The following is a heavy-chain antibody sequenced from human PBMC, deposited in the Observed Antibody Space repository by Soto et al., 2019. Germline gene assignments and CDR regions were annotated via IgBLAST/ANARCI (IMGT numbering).Heavy chain of an antibody. Sequence: QVQLVESGGGVVQPGRSLRLSCAASGFTFSSYGMHWVRQAPGKGLEWVAVISYDGSNKYYADSVKGRFTISRDNSKNTLYLQMNSLRAEDTAVYYCAKDLGYSGYDSYYYYGMDVWGRGTTVTVSS. CDR1: GFTFSSYG. J-gene: IGHJ6*02. V-gene: IGHV3-30*18. CDR2: ISYDGSNK. D-gene: IGHD5-12*01. CDR3: AKDLGYSGYDSYYYYGMDV.